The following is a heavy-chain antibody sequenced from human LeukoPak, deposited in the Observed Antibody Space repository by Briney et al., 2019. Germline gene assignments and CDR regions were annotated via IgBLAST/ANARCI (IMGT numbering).Heavy chain of an antibody. CDR2: ISGSGGST. J-gene: IGHJ4*02. CDR3: ALRVQGVISPFDY. D-gene: IGHD3-10*01. V-gene: IGHV3-23*01. Sequence: GGSLRLSCAAPGFTFSSYAMSWVRQAPGKGLEWVSAISGSGGSTYYADSVKGRFTISRDNSKNTLYLQMNSLRAEDTAVYYCALRVQGVISPFDYWGQGTLVTVSS. CDR1: GFTFSSYA.